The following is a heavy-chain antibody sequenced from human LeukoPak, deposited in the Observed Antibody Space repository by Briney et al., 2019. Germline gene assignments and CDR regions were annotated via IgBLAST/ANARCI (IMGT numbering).Heavy chain of an antibody. CDR1: GFAFYNYD. D-gene: IGHD4-11*01. Sequence: GGSLRLSCAASGFAFYNYDMHWVRQTGKDLEWVSVIAANGDSYYAGSVKGRFTTSRDNGNNALYLQMNSLRDGDTAVYYCARGYSYRFDYWGQGTLVTVSS. J-gene: IGHJ4*02. CDR3: ARGYSYRFDY. CDR2: IAANGDS. V-gene: IGHV3-13*01.